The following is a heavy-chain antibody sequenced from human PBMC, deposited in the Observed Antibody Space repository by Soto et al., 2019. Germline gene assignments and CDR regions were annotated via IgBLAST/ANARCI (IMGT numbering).Heavy chain of an antibody. J-gene: IGHJ3*02. D-gene: IGHD3-16*01. CDR2: TYYKSKWFN. CDR1: GDNVSSNSAG. Sequence: PSQTLSLTCAISGDNVSSNSAGWNWVRQTPSRGLEWLGRTYYKSKWFNNYAVSVKSRITINPDTSQNQFSLHLDSVTPEDTAVYYCARGPTVWGVNVRGAFDIWGQGTMVTVSS. CDR3: ARGPTVWGVNVRGAFDI. V-gene: IGHV6-1*01.